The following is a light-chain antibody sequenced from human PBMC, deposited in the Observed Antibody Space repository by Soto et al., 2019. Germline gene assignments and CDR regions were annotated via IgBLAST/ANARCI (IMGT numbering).Light chain of an antibody. CDR2: EDT. CDR3: QAWDSGTVV. J-gene: IGLJ2*01. Sequence: SYELTQPPSVSVSPGQTANITCSGNTLGSKFVFWYQQKAGQSPMVVIYEDTKRPSGIPERFFGSNSGNTATLTISGTQAMDEADFYCQAWDSGTVVFGGGTKLTVL. V-gene: IGLV3-1*01. CDR1: TLGSKF.